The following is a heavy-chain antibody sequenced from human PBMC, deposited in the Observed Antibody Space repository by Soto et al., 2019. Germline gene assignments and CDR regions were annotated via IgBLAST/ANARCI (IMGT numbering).Heavy chain of an antibody. CDR2: IIHLFRTP. Sequence: QVQLVQSGAEMKEPGSSVKVSCKTSGGTFSSSAISWLRQAPGQGLEWMGGIIHLFRTPDYAQKFQGRVTIAADESTSTAYMELSSLRSEDTAVYYCARDNDRLQLGGNYYYILDVWGQGPTITVSS. J-gene: IGHJ6*02. CDR3: ARDNDRLQLGGNYYYILDV. D-gene: IGHD4-4*01. CDR1: GGTFSSSA. V-gene: IGHV1-69*12.